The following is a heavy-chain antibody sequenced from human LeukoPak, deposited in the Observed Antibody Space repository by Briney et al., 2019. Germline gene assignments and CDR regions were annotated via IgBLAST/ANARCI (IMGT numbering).Heavy chain of an antibody. Sequence: SETLSLTCAVSGGSISSSSYYWDWIRQPPVKGLEWIASIYYSRSTYYNPSLKTRFTISVDTSKNQFSLKVSYVTAADTAVYYCARVFDSGSQAYFYYMDVWGKGTTVTISS. CDR2: IYYSRST. V-gene: IGHV4-39*07. CDR3: ARVFDSGSQAYFYYMDV. J-gene: IGHJ6*03. D-gene: IGHD3-10*01. CDR1: GGSISSSSYY.